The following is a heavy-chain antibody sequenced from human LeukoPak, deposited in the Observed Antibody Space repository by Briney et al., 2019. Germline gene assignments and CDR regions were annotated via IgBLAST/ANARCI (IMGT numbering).Heavy chain of an antibody. Sequence: SVKVSCKASGGTFSSYAISWVRQAPGQGLEWRGGIIPIFGTANYAQKFQGRVTITADESTSTAYMELRSLRSEDTAVYYCAGARTWADGNFDSWDQGTLVTVSS. D-gene: IGHD1-26*01. CDR3: AGARTWADGNFDS. CDR1: GGTFSSYA. J-gene: IGHJ4*02. V-gene: IGHV1-69*01. CDR2: IIPIFGTA.